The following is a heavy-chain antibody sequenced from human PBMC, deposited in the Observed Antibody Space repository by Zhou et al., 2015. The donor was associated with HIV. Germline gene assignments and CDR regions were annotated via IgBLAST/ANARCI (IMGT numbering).Heavy chain of an antibody. J-gene: IGHJ3*02. V-gene: IGHV1-8*02. CDR3: ARRGIQQWFDSFDI. CDR1: GGTFSGSD. Sequence: LVQSGTEVRKPGSSVKVSCKASGGTFSGSDISWVRQAPGQGLEWLGWMNPHNGNAAYGQKFQDRVTMTRNTSASTAYMELSSLRSEDTAVYYCARRGIQQWFDSFDIWGQGTMVTVSS. D-gene: IGHD5-18*01. CDR2: MNPHNGNA.